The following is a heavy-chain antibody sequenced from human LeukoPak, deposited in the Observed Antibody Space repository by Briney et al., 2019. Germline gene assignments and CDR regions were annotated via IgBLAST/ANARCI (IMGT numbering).Heavy chain of an antibody. CDR3: ARSSTSCYGVCYFDY. J-gene: IGHJ4*02. CDR1: GGSISSYY. Sequence: SETLSLTCTVSGGSISSYYWSWIRQPPGRGLEWIGYIYYIGSTNYNPSLKSRVTISVDTSKKQSSLKLSSVTAADTAVYYCARSSTSCYGVCYFDYWGQGTLVTVSS. V-gene: IGHV4-59*01. D-gene: IGHD2-2*01. CDR2: IYYIGST.